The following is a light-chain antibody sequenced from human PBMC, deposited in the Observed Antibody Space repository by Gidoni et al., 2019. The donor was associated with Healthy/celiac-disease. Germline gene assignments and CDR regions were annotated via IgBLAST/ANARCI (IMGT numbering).Light chain of an antibody. V-gene: IGKV3-15*01. CDR3: QHYNNWPPCT. CDR2: GAS. Sequence: EIVMTQSPATLSVSPGERATLACRASQSVSSNLAWYQQKPGQAPRLLIYGASTRATGIPARFSGIGSGTEFTLTISSLQSEDFAVYYCQHYNNWPPCTFGGGTKVEIK. CDR1: QSVSSN. J-gene: IGKJ4*01.